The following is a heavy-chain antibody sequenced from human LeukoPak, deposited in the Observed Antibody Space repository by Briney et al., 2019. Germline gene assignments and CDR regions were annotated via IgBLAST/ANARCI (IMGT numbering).Heavy chain of an antibody. CDR1: GGTFSSYA. CDR3: ARSSFLWFGELPNGYFDY. V-gene: IGHV1-69*06. D-gene: IGHD3-10*01. Sequence: PLASVRVSCKASGGTFSSYAISWVRQAPGQGLEWVGGIIPVFGTANYAQKFQGRVTITADKSTSTAYMELSSLRSKDTAVYYCARSSFLWFGELPNGYFDYWGQGTLVTVSS. J-gene: IGHJ4*02. CDR2: IIPVFGTA.